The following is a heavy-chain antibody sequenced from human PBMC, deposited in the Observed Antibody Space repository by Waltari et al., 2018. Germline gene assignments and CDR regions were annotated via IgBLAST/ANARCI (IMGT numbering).Heavy chain of an antibody. J-gene: IGHJ6*02. CDR1: GGTFSSYA. V-gene: IGHV1-69*08. CDR3: AREPLEGIAAAAPLGGMDV. D-gene: IGHD6-13*01. CDR2: IIPIVGTA. Sequence: QVQLVQSGAEVKKPGSSVKVSCKASGGTFSSYAISWVRQAPGQGLEWMGRIIPIVGTANYAKKFQGGDKITADKATSTAYMELSSLRSEDTAVYDCAREPLEGIAAAAPLGGMDVWGQGTTVTVSS.